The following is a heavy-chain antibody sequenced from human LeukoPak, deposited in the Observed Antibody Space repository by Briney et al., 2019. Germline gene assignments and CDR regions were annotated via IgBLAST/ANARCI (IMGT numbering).Heavy chain of an antibody. D-gene: IGHD3-22*01. CDR3: ARYSVWGYYDSSGYYYLDY. CDR1: GGSFSGYY. V-gene: IGHV4-34*01. CDR2: INYSGST. Sequence: SETLSLTCAVYGGSFSGYYWSWIRHPPGKGLEWIGEINYSGSTNYNPSLKSRVTISVGTSKNQFSLKLSSVTAADTDVYYCARYSVWGYYDSSGYYYLDYWGQGALVTVSS. J-gene: IGHJ4*02.